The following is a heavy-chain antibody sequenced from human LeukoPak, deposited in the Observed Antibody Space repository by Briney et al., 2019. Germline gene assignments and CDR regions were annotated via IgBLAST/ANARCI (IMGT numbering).Heavy chain of an antibody. D-gene: IGHD2-15*01. Sequence: GGSLILCCAASGFPFSSYSVNWVRQAPGKVLEMDSSITSSSSYIFYADSVSGRFTISRDNSKNSLYLQMSSLRAEDTAVYYCARDLGYCSGGNCYPFDYGGEGVLVTVSS. J-gene: IGHJ4*02. CDR2: ITSSSSYI. CDR3: ARDLGYCSGGNCYPFDY. CDR1: GFPFSSYS. V-gene: IGHV3-21*01.